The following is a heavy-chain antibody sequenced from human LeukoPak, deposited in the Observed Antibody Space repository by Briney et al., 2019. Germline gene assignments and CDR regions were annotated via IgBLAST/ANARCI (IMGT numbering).Heavy chain of an antibody. V-gene: IGHV1-2*02. D-gene: IGHD2-2*01. CDR3: ARFPVGYHDY. Sequence: ASVKVSCKASGYSFIGYYMHWVRQAPGQGLEWVGWINPNSGGAIYGQKFQGRVTMTRDTSITTVYMELSSLKSDDTAVYYCARFPVGYHDYWGQGTLVTVSS. CDR1: GYSFIGYY. CDR2: INPNSGGA. J-gene: IGHJ4*02.